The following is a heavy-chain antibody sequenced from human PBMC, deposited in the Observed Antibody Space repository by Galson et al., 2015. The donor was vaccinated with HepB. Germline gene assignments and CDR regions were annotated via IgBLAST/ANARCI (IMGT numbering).Heavy chain of an antibody. CDR2: ISAYNGNT. CDR1: GYTFTSYG. CDR3: ARDGSSSWPYYYYGMDV. Sequence: SCKASGYTFTSYGISWVRQAPGQGLEWMGWISAYNGNTNYAQKLQGRVTMTTDTSTSTAYMELRSLRSDDTAVYYCARDGSSSWPYYYYGMDVWGQGTTVTVSS. D-gene: IGHD6-13*01. J-gene: IGHJ6*02. V-gene: IGHV1-18*01.